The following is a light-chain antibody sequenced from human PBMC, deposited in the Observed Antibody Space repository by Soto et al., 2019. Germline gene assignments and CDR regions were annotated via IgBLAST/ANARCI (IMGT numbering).Light chain of an antibody. CDR2: EVS. V-gene: IGLV2-14*01. CDR1: SSDVGGYNY. J-gene: IGLJ1*01. Sequence: QSALTQPASVSVSPGQSITISCTGTSSDVGGYNYVSWYQQHPGKAPKLMIYEVSNRPSGVSNRVSGSKSGNTASLTISGLQAEDEADYYCSSYTSSSIDDVFGTGTKVTVL. CDR3: SSYTSSSIDDV.